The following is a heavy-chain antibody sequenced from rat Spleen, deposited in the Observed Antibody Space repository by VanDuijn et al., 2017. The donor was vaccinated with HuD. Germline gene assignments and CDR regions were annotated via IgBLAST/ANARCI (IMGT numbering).Heavy chain of an antibody. J-gene: IGHJ2*01. Sequence: EVQLAESGGGLVQPGRSMKLSCTVSGFTFSNFYMAWARQVPTKGLEWVAYISSGGGGTYYPDSVQGRFTISRDNTKSTLYLQMDSLKSEDTASYYCVRHGYTRYYFDYWGQGVMVTVSS. CDR3: VRHGYTRYYFDY. CDR1: GFTFSNFY. D-gene: IGHD1-9*01. V-gene: IGHV5-25*01. CDR2: ISSGGGGT.